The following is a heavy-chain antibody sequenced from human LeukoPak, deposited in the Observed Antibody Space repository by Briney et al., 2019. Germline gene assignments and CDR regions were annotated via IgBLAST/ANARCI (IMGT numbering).Heavy chain of an antibody. V-gene: IGHV3-48*03. Sequence: GGSLRLSCAASGFTFSSYEMNWVRQAPGKGLEWVSYISSSGSTIYYADSVKGRFTISRDNAKNSLYLQMNSLRAEDTAVYYCARGRVATVRIYYYYYGMDVWAKGTTVTVSS. CDR3: ARGRVATVRIYYYYYGMDV. J-gene: IGHJ6*04. CDR1: GFTFSSYE. D-gene: IGHD5-12*01. CDR2: ISSSGSTI.